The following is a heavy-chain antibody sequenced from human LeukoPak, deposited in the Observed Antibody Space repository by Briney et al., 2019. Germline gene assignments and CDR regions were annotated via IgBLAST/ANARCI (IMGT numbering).Heavy chain of an antibody. Sequence: GGSLRLSCAASGFTFSDYYMSWIRQAPGKGLEWVSYTSSSASTIYYADSVKGRFTISRDNAKNSLYLQMNSLRAEDTAVYYCARPLTYYYDSSGYLGYWGQGTLVTVSS. D-gene: IGHD3-22*01. CDR3: ARPLTYYYDSSGYLGY. CDR2: TSSSASTI. J-gene: IGHJ4*02. CDR1: GFTFSDYY. V-gene: IGHV3-11*01.